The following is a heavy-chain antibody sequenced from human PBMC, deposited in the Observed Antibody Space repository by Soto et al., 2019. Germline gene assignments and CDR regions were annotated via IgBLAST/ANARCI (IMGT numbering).Heavy chain of an antibody. D-gene: IGHD1-26*01. CDR2: IYYTGST. CDR3: ARVSGSYYYGMAV. J-gene: IGHJ6*02. CDR1: GGSIRSGGYY. V-gene: IGHV4-31*03. Sequence: PSETLSLTCTVSGGSIRSGGYYWTWIRQHPGKGLEWIGYIYYTGSTYYNPSLKSRVTISVDTSKNQFSLKLSSVTAADTAVYYCARVSGSYYYGMAVWGQGTTVTVSS.